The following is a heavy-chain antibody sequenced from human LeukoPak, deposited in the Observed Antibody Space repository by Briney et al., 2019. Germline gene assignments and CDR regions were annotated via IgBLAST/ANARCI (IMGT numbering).Heavy chain of an antibody. V-gene: IGHV1-3*03. CDR1: GYTFTSYA. Sequence: ASVKVSCKASGYTFTSYAMHWVRQAPGQRLEWMGWINAGNGNTKYSQEFQGRVTITRDTSASTAYMELSSLRSEDPAVYYCARAGGYCGRISCPYYFDYWGQGSLVAVSS. CDR3: ARAGGYCGRISCPYYFDY. J-gene: IGHJ4*02. CDR2: INAGNGNT. D-gene: IGHD2-15*01.